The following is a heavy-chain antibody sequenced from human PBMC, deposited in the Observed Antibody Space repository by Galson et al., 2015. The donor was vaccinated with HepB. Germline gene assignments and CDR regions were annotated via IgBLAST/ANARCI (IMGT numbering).Heavy chain of an antibody. D-gene: IGHD2-2*01. Sequence: SLRLSCAASGFTFSSYSMNWVRQAPGKGLEWVSDISSSSSTIYYADSVNGPFTFTSDNAKNTLYLKMNRLRDENTAEYYCANEIVVEPGARTHSYYCYYMDVWGQGTTVTVSS. CDR2: ISSSSSTI. V-gene: IGHV3-48*02. CDR3: ANEIVVEPGARTHSYYCYYMDV. CDR1: GFTFSSYS. J-gene: IGHJ6*03.